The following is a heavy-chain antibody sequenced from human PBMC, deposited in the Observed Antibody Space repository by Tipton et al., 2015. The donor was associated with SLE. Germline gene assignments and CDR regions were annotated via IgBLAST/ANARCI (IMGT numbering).Heavy chain of an antibody. V-gene: IGHV4-39*07. CDR2: IYYSGST. CDR1: GGSISSHY. D-gene: IGHD6-13*01. J-gene: IGHJ4*02. Sequence: TLSLTCTVSGGSISSHYWSWIRQPPGKGLEWIGSIYYSGSTYYNPSLKSRVTISVDTSKNQFSLKLSSVTAADTAVYYCARPAGYSSSWYYYWGQGTLVTVSS. CDR3: ARPAGYSSSWYYY.